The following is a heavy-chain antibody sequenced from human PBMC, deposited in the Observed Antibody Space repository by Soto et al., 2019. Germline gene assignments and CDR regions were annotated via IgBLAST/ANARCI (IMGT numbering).Heavy chain of an antibody. Sequence: EVQLVESGGVLVKPGGSLRLSCEASIFTFRNPWMRCVREDPGRGLEWVGRIKSKIDGGTIDYAAPVKGRFTISRDDSKDTLYLQMNSLKTEDTAVYYCTKGAYGDYYFDYWGQGTLVTVSS. D-gene: IGHD4-17*01. CDR2: IKSKIDGGTI. CDR3: TKGAYGDYYFDY. V-gene: IGHV3-15*01. J-gene: IGHJ4*02. CDR1: IFTFRNPW.